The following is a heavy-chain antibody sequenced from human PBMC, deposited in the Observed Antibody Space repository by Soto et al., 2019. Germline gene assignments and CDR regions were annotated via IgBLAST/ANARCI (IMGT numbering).Heavy chain of an antibody. CDR2: IRRTGGTT. CDR3: AKDGGGGGWPLLDY. V-gene: IGHV3-23*01. CDR1: GFTFGTNA. J-gene: IGHJ4*02. Sequence: GGSLRLSCAASGFTFGTNAMTWVRKDPGKGLEWVSTIRRTGGTTYYADSVKGRFAISRDISGTPLYLEINTLKAQRPAVYYCAKDGGGGGWPLLDYWGQGSLVLVSS. D-gene: IGHD6-19*01.